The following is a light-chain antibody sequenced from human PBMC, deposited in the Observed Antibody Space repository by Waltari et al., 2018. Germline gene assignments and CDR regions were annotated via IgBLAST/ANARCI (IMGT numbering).Light chain of an antibody. J-gene: IGLJ2*01. Sequence: QSALTQPASVSGSPGQSITISCSGTGSDVGSYNLPSWYQQHPGKAPKLIIYEVNMRPSGVSDRFSGSKSGVTASLTISGLQAEDEAVYFCCSFATNSIVIFGGGTKLTVL. CDR1: GSDVGSYNL. V-gene: IGLV2-23*02. CDR3: CSFATNSIVI. CDR2: EVN.